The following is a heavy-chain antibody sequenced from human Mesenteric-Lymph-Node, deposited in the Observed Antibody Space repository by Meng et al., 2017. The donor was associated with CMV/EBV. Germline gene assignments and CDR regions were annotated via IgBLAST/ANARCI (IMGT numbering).Heavy chain of an antibody. CDR1: GGSFSGYY. CDR2: INHSGST. V-gene: IGHV4-34*01. D-gene: IGHD4-23*01. CDR3: ARHQRWLKSEGGFNY. J-gene: IGHJ4*02. Sequence: QLQRWGACLLKLSGPLSLTCAVYGGSFSGYYWSWIRQPPGKGLEWIGEINHSGSTNYNPSLKSRVTISVDTSKNQFSLKLSSVTAADTAVYYCARHQRWLKSEGGFNYWGQGTLVTVSS.